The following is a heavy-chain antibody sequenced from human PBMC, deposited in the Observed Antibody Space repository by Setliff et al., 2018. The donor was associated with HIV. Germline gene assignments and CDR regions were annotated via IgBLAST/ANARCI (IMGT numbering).Heavy chain of an antibody. D-gene: IGHD4-17*01. V-gene: IGHV1-2*06. J-gene: IGHJ6*03. Sequence: ASVKVSCKASGYTFTGYYMHWVRQAPGQGLEWMGRINPNSGGTNYAQKFQGRVTMTRDTSISTAYMELSSLRSDDTAVYFCARHSPVTTEDYMDVWGKGTTVTVSS. CDR2: INPNSGGT. CDR3: ARHSPVTTEDYMDV. CDR1: GYTFTGYY.